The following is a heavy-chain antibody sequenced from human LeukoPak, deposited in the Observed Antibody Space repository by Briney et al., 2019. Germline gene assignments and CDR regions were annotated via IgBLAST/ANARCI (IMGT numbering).Heavy chain of an antibody. V-gene: IGHV3-7*02. CDR2: IDQDGSQK. Sequence: GSLRLSCAASGFPFSAYWMTWVRQPPGKGLEWVANIDQDGSQKYYVGSVKGRFTISRDNAENSLYLQMNSLRAEDTAVYYCATYGDNDTPGLNWGQGTLVTVSS. CDR1: GFPFSAYW. CDR3: ATYGDNDTPGLN. J-gene: IGHJ4*02. D-gene: IGHD4-17*01.